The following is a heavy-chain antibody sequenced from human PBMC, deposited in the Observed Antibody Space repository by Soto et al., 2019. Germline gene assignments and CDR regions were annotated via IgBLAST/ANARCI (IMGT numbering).Heavy chain of an antibody. CDR1: GYTFTSSG. CDR2: ISPYNGDT. V-gene: IGHV1-18*01. Sequence: QVQLVQSGGEVKKPGASVKVSCKASGYTFTSSGINWVRQAPGQGLEWMGWISPYNGDTNYVQKFQGRVTMTTDTSTNTAYLELRSLRSDDTAVYYCTREQWLVYCMDVWGQGTTVTVSS. CDR3: TREQWLVYCMDV. D-gene: IGHD6-19*01. J-gene: IGHJ6*02.